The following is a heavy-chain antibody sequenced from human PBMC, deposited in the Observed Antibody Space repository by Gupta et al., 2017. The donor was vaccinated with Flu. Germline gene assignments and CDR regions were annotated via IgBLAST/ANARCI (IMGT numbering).Heavy chain of an antibody. Sequence: EVQLVESGGGLVQPGGSLRLSCAASEFTISNYWMHWVRQAPGKGLVWVSRSSSDGSETYYADSVKGRFTVSRDNAKNTLYLKMKSLRAEDTAVYYCLRGSTGYGNFDCWGQGTLVTVSS. CDR1: EFTISNYW. J-gene: IGHJ4*02. D-gene: IGHD6-19*01. V-gene: IGHV3-74*01. CDR3: LRGSTGYGNFDC. CDR2: SSSDGSET.